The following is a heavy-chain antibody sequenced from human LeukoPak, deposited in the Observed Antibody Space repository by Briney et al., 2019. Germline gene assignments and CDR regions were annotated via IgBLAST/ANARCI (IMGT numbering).Heavy chain of an antibody. CDR2: INWNSGNI. CDR1: GFTFDDYA. CDR3: AKDCVPWTPYYFYGMDV. Sequence: PGRSLRLSCEVSGFTFDDYAIHWVRQPPGRGLEWVSGINWNSGNIGYADSVKGRFTISRDNAKNSLYLQMNSLRAEDTALYYCAKDCVPWTPYYFYGMDVWGQGTTVAVSS. V-gene: IGHV3-9*01. J-gene: IGHJ6*02. D-gene: IGHD3/OR15-3a*01.